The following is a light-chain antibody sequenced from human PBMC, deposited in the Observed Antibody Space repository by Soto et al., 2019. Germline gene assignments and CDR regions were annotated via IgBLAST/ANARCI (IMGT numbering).Light chain of an antibody. V-gene: IGLV1-44*01. CDR3: AAWDDSLHGVV. Sequence: QSVLTQPPSASGTPGQRVTISCSGSSSNIGSNTVNWYQQLPGTAPKLLIYSNNQRPSGVPDRFSGSKSGTSASLAIGGLQSEDEAEYYCAAWDDSLHGVVFGGGTKVTVL. CDR1: SSNIGSNT. CDR2: SNN. J-gene: IGLJ2*01.